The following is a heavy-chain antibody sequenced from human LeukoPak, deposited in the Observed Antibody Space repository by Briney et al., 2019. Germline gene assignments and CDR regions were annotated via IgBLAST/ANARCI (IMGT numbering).Heavy chain of an antibody. Sequence: PGGSLRLSCAASGFTFSRYPMHRVRQAPGKGLEWVAVISYDGSDKYYADSVKGRFTISRDNSKNTLYLQMNSLRAEDTAVYYCARDSLYYYDSSGYYPTGAFDIWGQGTMVTVSS. CDR3: ARDSLYYYDSSGYYPTGAFDI. D-gene: IGHD3-22*01. J-gene: IGHJ3*02. V-gene: IGHV3-30-3*01. CDR1: GFTFSRYP. CDR2: ISYDGSDK.